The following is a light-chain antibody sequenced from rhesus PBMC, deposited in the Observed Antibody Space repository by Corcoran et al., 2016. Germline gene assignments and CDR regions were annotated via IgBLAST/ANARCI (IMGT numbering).Light chain of an antibody. J-gene: IGKJ3*01. CDR2: AAS. CDR1: QGISDY. CDR3: LQGYSTPFT. V-gene: IGKV1-36*02. Sequence: DIQMTQSPSSLSASVGDRVTITCRASQGISDYLSWSQQKQGKAHKRLIYAASSLESGVPSRFSGSGSGTEFTLTISSLQPEDFAAYYCLQGYSTPFTFGPGTKQDIK.